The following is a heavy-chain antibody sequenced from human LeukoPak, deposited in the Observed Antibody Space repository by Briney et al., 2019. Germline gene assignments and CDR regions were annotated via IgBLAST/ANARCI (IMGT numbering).Heavy chain of an antibody. Sequence: ASVKVSCKASGYTFTGYYMHWVRQAPGQGLEWMGWIYRNSGGTNYAQKFQGRVTMTRDTSISTAYMELSRLRSDDTAVYYCARSEQFPYYMDVWGKGTTVTVSS. CDR1: GYTFTGYY. J-gene: IGHJ6*03. CDR2: IYRNSGGT. V-gene: IGHV1-2*02. D-gene: IGHD6-19*01. CDR3: ARSEQFPYYMDV.